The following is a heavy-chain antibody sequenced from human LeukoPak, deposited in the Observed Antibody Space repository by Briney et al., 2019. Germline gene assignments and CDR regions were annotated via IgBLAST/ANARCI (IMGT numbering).Heavy chain of an antibody. D-gene: IGHD5-18*01. V-gene: IGHV1-69*01. J-gene: IGHJ4*02. Sequence: ASVKVSCKASGGTFSNHAFSWVRQAPGQGLEWMGGIIPIFGTANYAQKFQGRVTITADESTSTAYMELSSLRSEDTAVYYCARDIAGYSYEFDYWGQGTLVTVSS. CDR1: GGTFSNHA. CDR3: ARDIAGYSYEFDY. CDR2: IIPIFGTA.